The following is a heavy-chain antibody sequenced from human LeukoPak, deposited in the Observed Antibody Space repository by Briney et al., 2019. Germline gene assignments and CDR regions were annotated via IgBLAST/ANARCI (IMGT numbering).Heavy chain of an antibody. D-gene: IGHD6-19*01. CDR3: ARVLDSSGWYAFDY. CDR1: GFTFDDYG. V-gene: IGHV3-20*04. Sequence: PGGSLRLSCAASGFTFDDYGMSWVRQAPGKGLEWVSGINWNGGSTGYADSVKGRFTISRDNAKNSLYLQMNSLRAEDTALYYCARVLDSSGWYAFDYWGQGTLVTVSS. J-gene: IGHJ4*02. CDR2: INWNGGST.